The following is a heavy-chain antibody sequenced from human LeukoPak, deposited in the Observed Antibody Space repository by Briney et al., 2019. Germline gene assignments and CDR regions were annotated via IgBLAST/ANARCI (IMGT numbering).Heavy chain of an antibody. D-gene: IGHD3-22*01. CDR1: RITLSNYA. Sequence: TGGSLRLSCAVSRITLSNYAMSWVRQAPGKGLEWVAGISGSGGGTQNAEAVKARFTISRDNPKNTLDLQMNNLRAGHTAVYFCAKRGVVIRVILVGFHKEAYYFDSWGQGALVTVSS. CDR3: AKRGVVIRVILVGFHKEAYYFDS. J-gene: IGHJ4*02. CDR2: ISGSGGGT. V-gene: IGHV3-23*01.